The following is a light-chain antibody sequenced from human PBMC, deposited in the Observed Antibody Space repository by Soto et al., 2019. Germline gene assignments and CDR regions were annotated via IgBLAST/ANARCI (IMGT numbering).Light chain of an antibody. J-gene: IGKJ1*01. CDR2: WAS. V-gene: IGKV4-1*01. Sequence: DSGMTQSPASLAVSLGERATINCKSSQTVLDSFNNKDYLTWYQQKPGQPPKLLIYWASTREFGVPDRFSGSGSGTDFTLTISSLQAEDVAVYYCQQYYSIPRTFGHGTKVDIK. CDR1: QTVLDSFNNKDY. CDR3: QQYYSIPRT.